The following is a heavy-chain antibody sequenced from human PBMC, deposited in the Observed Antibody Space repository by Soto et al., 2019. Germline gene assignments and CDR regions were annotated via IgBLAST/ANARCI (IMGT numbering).Heavy chain of an antibody. J-gene: IGHJ4*02. CDR2: IYWDDDK. Sequence: SGPTLVNPTQTLTLTCTFTGFSLSSSRVGVGWIRQPPEKALEWLGIIYWDDDKRYSPSLKSRLTITKDTSKNQVVLTMTNMDPVDTATYYCAHKFSPRPFDYWGQGALVTVSS. CDR1: GFSLSSSRVG. V-gene: IGHV2-5*02. CDR3: AHKFSPRPFDY.